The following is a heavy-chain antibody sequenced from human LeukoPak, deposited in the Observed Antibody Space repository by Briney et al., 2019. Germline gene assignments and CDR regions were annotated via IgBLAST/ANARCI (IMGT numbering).Heavy chain of an antibody. D-gene: IGHD1-14*01. CDR2: IYYSGST. CDR3: ARHRGHHMYNWFDP. Sequence: SETLSLTCTVSGGSISSSYYYWGWIRQPPGKGLEWIGSIYYSGSTYYNPSLKSRVTISVDTSKNQFSLKLSSVTAADTAVYYCARHRGHHMYNWFDPWGQGTLVTVSS. CDR1: GGSISSSYYY. V-gene: IGHV4-39*01. J-gene: IGHJ5*02.